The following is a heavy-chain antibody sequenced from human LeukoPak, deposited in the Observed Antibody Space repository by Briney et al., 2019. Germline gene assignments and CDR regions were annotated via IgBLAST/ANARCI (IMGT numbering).Heavy chain of an antibody. CDR2: INNDGRST. J-gene: IGHJ4*02. CDR3: ARVRWGGLYYFDY. Sequence: GGSLRLSCAASGFTFSSYWIHWVRQAPGKGLVGVSRINNDGRSTNYADSVKGRFTISRDNAKNTLYLRMNSLRAEDAAVYYCARVRWGGLYYFDYWGQGTLVTVSS. V-gene: IGHV3-74*01. D-gene: IGHD3-16*01. CDR1: GFTFSSYW.